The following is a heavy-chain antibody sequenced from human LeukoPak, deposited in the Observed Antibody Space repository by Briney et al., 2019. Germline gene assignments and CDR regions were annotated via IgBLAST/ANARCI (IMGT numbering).Heavy chain of an antibody. V-gene: IGHV4-34*01. D-gene: IGHD3-10*01. CDR2: INHSGST. Sequence: SETLSLTCAVYGGSFSGYYWSWIRQPPGKGLEWIGEINHSGSTNYNPSLKSRVTISVDTSKNQFSLKLSSVTAADTAVYYCARLSRITMVRGVINYYYYIDVWGKGTTVTISS. J-gene: IGHJ6*03. CDR1: GGSFSGYY. CDR3: ARLSRITMVRGVINYYYYIDV.